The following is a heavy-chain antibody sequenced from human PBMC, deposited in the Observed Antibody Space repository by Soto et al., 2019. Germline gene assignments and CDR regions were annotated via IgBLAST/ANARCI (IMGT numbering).Heavy chain of an antibody. CDR1: GYTFTSYD. J-gene: IGHJ5*02. D-gene: IGHD3-9*01. CDR2: MNPNSGKT. CDR3: ELGFHYDIVAGRKRGDWFDA. Sequence: ASVKVSCKASGYTFTSYDINWVRQATGQGLEWMGWMNPNSGKTGYAQKFQGRVTMTRNTSISTAYMELSSLRSEDTAVYYSELGFHYDIVAGRKRGDWFDAWGKGTLVTVSS. V-gene: IGHV1-8*01.